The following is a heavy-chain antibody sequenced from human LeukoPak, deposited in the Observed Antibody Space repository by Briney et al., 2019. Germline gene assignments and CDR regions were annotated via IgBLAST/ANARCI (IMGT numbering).Heavy chain of an antibody. Sequence: GASVKVSCKASGFSFSRSSMQWVRQARGQRLEWIGWLAVSSGNTNYAQKFQGRVTITRDMSTSTAYMELSSLRSEDTALYYCATVFGSGYYYNFDYWGQGSLVTVSS. CDR3: ATVFGSGYYYNFDY. CDR2: LAVSSGNT. J-gene: IGHJ4*02. CDR1: GFSFSRSS. V-gene: IGHV1-58*02. D-gene: IGHD3-22*01.